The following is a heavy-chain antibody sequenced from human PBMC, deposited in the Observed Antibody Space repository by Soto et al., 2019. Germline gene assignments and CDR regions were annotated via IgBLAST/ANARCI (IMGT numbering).Heavy chain of an antibody. CDR2: IYSGGST. D-gene: IGHD2-15*01. CDR1: GFTVSSNY. Sequence: GGSLRLSSAASGFTVSSNYMSWVRQAPGKGLEWVSVIYSGGSTYFADSVKDRFSISRDNSKNTLHLQMNSLRAEDTAVYYCAREGRPWGQGTLVTVSS. CDR3: AREGRP. J-gene: IGHJ5*02. V-gene: IGHV3-66*01.